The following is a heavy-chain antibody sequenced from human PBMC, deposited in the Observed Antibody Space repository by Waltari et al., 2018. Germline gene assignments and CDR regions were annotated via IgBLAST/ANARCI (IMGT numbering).Heavy chain of an antibody. CDR1: GGSISSSSYY. CDR3: ARHPGELSGFDAFDS. D-gene: IGHD3-10*01. V-gene: IGHV4-39*01. J-gene: IGHJ3*02. Sequence: QLQLQESGPGLVKPSETLSLTCTVSGGSISSSSYYWGWIRQPPGKGLEWIGSIYYRGSPYYNPSRKSRVTISVDTSKNQVSLKLSSVTAADTAVYYCARHPGELSGFDAFDSWGQGTMVTVSS. CDR2: IYYRGSP.